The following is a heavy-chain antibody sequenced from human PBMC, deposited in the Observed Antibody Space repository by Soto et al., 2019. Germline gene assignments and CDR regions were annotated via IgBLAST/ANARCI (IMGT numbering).Heavy chain of an antibody. CDR2: IYYSGTT. CDR1: GGSISSEGYY. J-gene: IGHJ4*02. Sequence: SATLSLTCTFSGGSISSEGYYWSWFRQLPGKGLEWIGDIYYSGTTYHNPSLRSRLTISGDASKNQFSLKLSSVTAADTALYYCARGRGYSYGTYYFDYWAQGLLVTVSS. V-gene: IGHV4-31*03. CDR3: ARGRGYSYGTYYFDY. D-gene: IGHD5-18*01.